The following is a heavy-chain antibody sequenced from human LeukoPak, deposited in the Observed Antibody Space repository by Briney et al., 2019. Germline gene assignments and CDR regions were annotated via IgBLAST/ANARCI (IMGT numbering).Heavy chain of an antibody. D-gene: IGHD3-10*01. V-gene: IGHV3-33*01. CDR1: GFTFSSYV. CDR3: ARGLYYGSGSPIDY. J-gene: IGHJ4*02. CDR2: IWYDGSDK. Sequence: GGSLRLSCAASGFTFSSYVMHWVRQAPGKGPEWVAVIWYDGSDKYYADSVKGRFTISRDNSKNTLYMQMNSLRADDTAVYYCARGLYYGSGSPIDYWGQGTLVTVSS.